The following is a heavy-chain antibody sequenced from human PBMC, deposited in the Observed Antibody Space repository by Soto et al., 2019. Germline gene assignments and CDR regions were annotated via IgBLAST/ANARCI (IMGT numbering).Heavy chain of an antibody. CDR2: ISSGSATI. CDR1: GFTFSSYS. J-gene: IGHJ4*02. D-gene: IGHD6-13*01. Sequence: EVQLVESGGGLVQPGGSLRLSCAASGFTFSSYSMNWVRQAPGRGQEWISYISSGSATIYYADSVKGRFTISRDNAKNSLYLQMNSLRAEDTAVYYCARDIIAVAGIFDCWGQGTLVTVSS. V-gene: IGHV3-48*01. CDR3: ARDIIAVAGIFDC.